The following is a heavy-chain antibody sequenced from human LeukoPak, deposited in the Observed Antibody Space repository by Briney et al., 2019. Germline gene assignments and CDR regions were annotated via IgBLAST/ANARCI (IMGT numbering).Heavy chain of an antibody. Sequence: GGSLRLSCAASAFTFRSYPMSWVRQAPGKGLEWVSAMSGSGGSTYYADSVKGRFTISRDNSKNTLYLQMNSLRAEDTAVYYCAKGKDTYSYDSSGYYFGEYWGRGTLVTVSS. V-gene: IGHV3-23*01. D-gene: IGHD3-22*01. CDR1: AFTFRSYP. CDR2: MSGSGGST. J-gene: IGHJ4*02. CDR3: AKGKDTYSYDSSGYYFGEY.